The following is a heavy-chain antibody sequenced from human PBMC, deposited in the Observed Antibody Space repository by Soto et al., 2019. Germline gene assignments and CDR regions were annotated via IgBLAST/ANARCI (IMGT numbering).Heavy chain of an antibody. Sequence: PSETLSLTCTVSGGSISSYYWSWIRQPPGKGLEWIGYIYYSGSTNYNPSLKSRVTISVDTSKSQFSLKLSSVTAADTAVYYCARETGCSGGSCYQTSVWFDPWGQGTLVTVSS. CDR2: IYYSGST. V-gene: IGHV4-59*01. J-gene: IGHJ5*02. D-gene: IGHD2-15*01. CDR3: ARETGCSGGSCYQTSVWFDP. CDR1: GGSISSYY.